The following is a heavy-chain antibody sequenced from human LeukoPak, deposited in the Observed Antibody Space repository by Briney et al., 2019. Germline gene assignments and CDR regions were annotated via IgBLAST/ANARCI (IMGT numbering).Heavy chain of an antibody. CDR3: ARVPYDFWSGYSFDY. Sequence: ASVKVSCKASGYTFTGYYMYWVRQAPGQGLEWMGWINPNSGGTNYAQKFQGRVTMTRDTSISTAYMELSRLRSDDTAVYYCARVPYDFWSGYSFDYWGQGTLVTVSS. V-gene: IGHV1-2*02. CDR1: GYTFTGYY. D-gene: IGHD3-3*01. J-gene: IGHJ4*02. CDR2: INPNSGGT.